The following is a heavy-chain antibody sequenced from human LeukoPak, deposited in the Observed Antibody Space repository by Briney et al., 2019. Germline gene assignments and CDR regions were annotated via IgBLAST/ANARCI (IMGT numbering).Heavy chain of an antibody. D-gene: IGHD6-19*01. Sequence: PSETLSLTCAVYGGSFSGYYWSWIRRPPGKGLEWIGEINHSGSTNYNPSLKSRVTISVDTSKNQFSLKLSSVTAADTAVYYCARYSGSSGWYGRNWFDPWGQGTLVTVSS. CDR1: GGSFSGYY. CDR3: ARYSGSSGWYGRNWFDP. V-gene: IGHV4-34*01. CDR2: INHSGST. J-gene: IGHJ5*02.